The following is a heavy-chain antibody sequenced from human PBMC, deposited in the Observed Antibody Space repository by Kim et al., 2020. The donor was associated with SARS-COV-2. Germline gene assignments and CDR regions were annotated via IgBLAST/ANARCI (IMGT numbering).Heavy chain of an antibody. J-gene: IGHJ3*02. Sequence: GSLRLSCAASGFTFSSYWMTWVRQAPGKGLEWVANIKQDGNQKYYVDPVKGRFTISRENAKNSLYLQMNSLRAEDTAVYYCARDGDLYSSGKDAFDIWGQGTMVTVSS. D-gene: IGHD6-19*01. V-gene: IGHV3-7*01. CDR3: ARDGDLYSSGKDAFDI. CDR2: IKQDGNQK. CDR1: GFTFSSYW.